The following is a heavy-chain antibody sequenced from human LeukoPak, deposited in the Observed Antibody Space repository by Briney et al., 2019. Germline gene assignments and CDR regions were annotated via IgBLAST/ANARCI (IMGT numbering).Heavy chain of an antibody. V-gene: IGHV3-48*03. CDR1: GFIFSNYE. D-gene: IGHD5-12*01. CDR2: ISSSGITI. CDR3: ARGWWSGYDAKLDY. J-gene: IGHJ4*02. Sequence: PGGSLRLSCAASGFIFSNYEINWVRQAPGKGLEWVSYISSSGITINYADSVKGRFTISRDNAKNSLYLQMNSLRAEDTAVYYCARGWWSGYDAKLDYWGQGALVTVSS.